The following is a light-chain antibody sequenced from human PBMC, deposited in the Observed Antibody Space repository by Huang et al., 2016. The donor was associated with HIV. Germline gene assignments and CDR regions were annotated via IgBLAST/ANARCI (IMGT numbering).Light chain of an antibody. Sequence: DIQMTQSPIFLSASVGDRVTITCRASQSIDNFLNWYQQKAGEAPKLLIYGASILQSGVPSRFSGSGSGTDFTLTISSLQPEDFATYYCQQSYSTLYTFGQGSKLDIK. CDR1: QSIDNF. CDR3: QQSYSTLYT. V-gene: IGKV1-39*01. J-gene: IGKJ2*01. CDR2: GAS.